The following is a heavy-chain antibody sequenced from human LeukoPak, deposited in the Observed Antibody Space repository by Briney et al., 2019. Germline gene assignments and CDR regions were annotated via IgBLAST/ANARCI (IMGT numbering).Heavy chain of an antibody. V-gene: IGHV1-18*01. CDR3: ARDRYYGSGSMYYYMDV. CDR1: GYTFTSYG. Sequence: ASVKVSCKASGYTFTSYGISWVRQAPGQGLEWMGWISAYNGNTNYAQKLQGRVTMTTDTSTSTAYMELRSLRSDDTAVYYCARDRYYGSGSMYYYMDVWGKGTTVTVS. D-gene: IGHD3-10*01. CDR2: ISAYNGNT. J-gene: IGHJ6*03.